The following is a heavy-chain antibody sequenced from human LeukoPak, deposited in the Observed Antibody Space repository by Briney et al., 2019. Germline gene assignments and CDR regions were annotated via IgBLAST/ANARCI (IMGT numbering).Heavy chain of an antibody. J-gene: IGHJ4*02. CDR3: ARVRHSGSDFPNDY. CDR1: GYSITSTYY. CDR2: ISHSGSS. D-gene: IGHD1-26*01. V-gene: IGHV4-38-2*02. Sequence: KASETLSLTCIVSGYSITSTYYWGWIRPPPGKGLEWIGFISHSGSSYYSASLKSRVSISLDTSKNQFSLRLTSVSAADTAVYYCARVRHSGSDFPNDYWGQGTLVTVSS.